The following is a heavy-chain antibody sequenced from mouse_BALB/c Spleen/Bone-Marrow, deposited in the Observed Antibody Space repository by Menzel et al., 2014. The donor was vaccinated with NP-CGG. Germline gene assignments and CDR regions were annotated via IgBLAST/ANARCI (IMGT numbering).Heavy chain of an antibody. Sequence: EVQLQQSGGGLVQPGGSLKLSCAASGFDFSGYWMSWVRQAPGKGLEWIGEINPDSSTINYTPSLKDKFIISRDNAKNTLYLQMSKVRSEDTALYYCARGNYYGHLDYWGQGTTLTVSS. CDR3: ARGNYYGHLDY. CDR1: GFDFSGYW. CDR2: INPDSSTI. D-gene: IGHD2-1*01. V-gene: IGHV4-1*02. J-gene: IGHJ2*01.